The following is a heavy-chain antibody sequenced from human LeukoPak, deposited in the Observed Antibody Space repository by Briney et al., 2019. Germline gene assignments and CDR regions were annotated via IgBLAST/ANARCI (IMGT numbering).Heavy chain of an antibody. V-gene: IGHV3-30*03. CDR3: ATLGYCSSTSCRTNDY. D-gene: IGHD2-2*01. CDR1: GFTFSSYG. Sequence: GGSLRLSCAASGFTFSSYGMHWGRQAPGKGLEGVAVISYDGSNKYYADSVKGRFTISRDNSKNKLYGQMNSLRSEDTAVYYCATLGYCSSTSCRTNDYWGQGTLVTVSS. J-gene: IGHJ4*02. CDR2: ISYDGSNK.